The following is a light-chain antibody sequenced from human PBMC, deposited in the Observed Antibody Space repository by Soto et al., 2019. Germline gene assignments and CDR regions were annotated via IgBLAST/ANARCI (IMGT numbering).Light chain of an antibody. CDR3: QQYGSSPWT. V-gene: IGKV3-20*01. Sequence: EIVLTQSPGTLSLSPGERATLSCRASQSVSSSYLAWHQQKPGQAPRLLIYGASSRASGIPDRFSGSGSGTDFTLIISRLEPEDFAVYYCQQYGSSPWTFGQGTKVEIK. CDR1: QSVSSSY. J-gene: IGKJ1*01. CDR2: GAS.